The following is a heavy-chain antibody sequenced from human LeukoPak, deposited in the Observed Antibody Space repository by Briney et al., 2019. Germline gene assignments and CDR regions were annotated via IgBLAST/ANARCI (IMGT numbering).Heavy chain of an antibody. CDR3: ARPGASSPGNWFAS. CDR2: INTADGNT. V-gene: IGHV1-3*04. D-gene: IGHD6-13*01. Sequence: ASVKVSCKASGYTFTNHAMHWVRQARGQGLEWMGWINTADGNTKYSQKFQGRVTITRDTSASIVYLELTSLRSEDTAVYYCARPGASSPGNWFASWGQGTLVTVSS. J-gene: IGHJ5*01. CDR1: GYTFTNHA.